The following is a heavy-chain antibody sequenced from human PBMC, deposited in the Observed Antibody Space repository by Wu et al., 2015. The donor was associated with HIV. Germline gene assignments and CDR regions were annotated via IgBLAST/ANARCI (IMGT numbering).Heavy chain of an antibody. J-gene: IGHJ4*02. V-gene: IGHV1-69*13. Sequence: QVQLVQSGAEVKKPGSSVKVSCKASGGTFSSYAISWVRQAPGQGLEWMGRIIPIFGTANYAQKFQGRVTITADESTSTAYMELSSLRSEDTAVYYCARENDNSSGWHAKYYFDYWGQGTLVTVSS. CDR2: IIPIFGTA. CDR3: ARENDNSSGWHAKYYFDY. D-gene: IGHD6-19*01. CDR1: GGTFSSYA.